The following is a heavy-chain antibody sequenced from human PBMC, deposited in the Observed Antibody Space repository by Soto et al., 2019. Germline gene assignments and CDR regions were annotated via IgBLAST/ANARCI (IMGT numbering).Heavy chain of an antibody. V-gene: IGHV1-3*01. D-gene: IGHD3-22*01. Sequence: GASVKVSCKASGYTFTSYAMHWVRQAPGQGLEWMGWINAGNGNTKYSQKFQGRVTITRDTSASTAYMELSSLRSEDTAVYYCARDPDYYDSSGYLEYWGQGTRVTVSS. CDR3: ARDPDYYDSSGYLEY. CDR1: GYTFTSYA. J-gene: IGHJ4*02. CDR2: INAGNGNT.